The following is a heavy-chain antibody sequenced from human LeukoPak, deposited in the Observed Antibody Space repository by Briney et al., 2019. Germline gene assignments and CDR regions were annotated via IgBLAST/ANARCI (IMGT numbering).Heavy chain of an antibody. V-gene: IGHV3-21*01. CDR2: ISSSSSYI. Sequence: PGGSLRLSCAASGFTFSSYSMNWVRQAPGKGLEWVSSISSSSSYIYYADSVKGRFTISRDNAKNSLYLQMNSLRAEDTAVYYCARNPDYYQPQFDPWGQGTLVTVSS. J-gene: IGHJ5*02. D-gene: IGHD3-22*01. CDR1: GFTFSSYS. CDR3: ARNPDYYQPQFDP.